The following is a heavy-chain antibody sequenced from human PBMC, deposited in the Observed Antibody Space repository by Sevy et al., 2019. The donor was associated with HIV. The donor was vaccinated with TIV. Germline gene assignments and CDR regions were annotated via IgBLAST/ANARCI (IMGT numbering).Heavy chain of an antibody. CDR1: GFTFSSYS. CDR3: ARVEAYCSGGSCNYYYYYMDV. CDR2: ISSSSSYI. V-gene: IGHV3-21*01. J-gene: IGHJ6*03. D-gene: IGHD2-15*01. Sequence: GGSLRLSCAASGFTFSSYSMNWVRQAPGKGLERVSSISSSSSYIYYADSVKGRFTISRDNAKNPLYLQMNSLRAEDTAVYYCARVEAYCSGGSCNYYYYYMDVWSKGTTVTVSS.